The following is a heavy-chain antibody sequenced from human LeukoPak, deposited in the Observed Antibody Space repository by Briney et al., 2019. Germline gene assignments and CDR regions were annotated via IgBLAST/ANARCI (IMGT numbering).Heavy chain of an antibody. CDR2: IIPIFGTA. J-gene: IGHJ4*02. D-gene: IGHD1-26*01. Sequence: ASVKVSCKTSGGTFSSYAINWVRQAPGQGLEWMGGIIPIFGTANYAQKFQGRVTITADESTSTVNMELSSLRSEDTAVYYCARDRVRWELLEAVDYWGQGTLVTVSS. CDR3: ARDRVRWELLEAVDY. CDR1: GGTFSSYA. V-gene: IGHV1-69*13.